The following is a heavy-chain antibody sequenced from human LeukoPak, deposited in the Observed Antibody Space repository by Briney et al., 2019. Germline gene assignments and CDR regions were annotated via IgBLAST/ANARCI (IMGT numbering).Heavy chain of an antibody. Sequence: GASVKVSCKASGYTFTSYGISWVRQAPGQGLEWMGWISAYNGNTNYAQKLQGRVTMTTDTSTSTAYMELRSLRSDDTAVYYCARSSYSSGWATDFDYWGQGTLVTVSS. CDR1: GYTFTSYG. D-gene: IGHD6-19*01. V-gene: IGHV1-18*01. CDR3: ARSSYSSGWATDFDY. J-gene: IGHJ4*02. CDR2: ISAYNGNT.